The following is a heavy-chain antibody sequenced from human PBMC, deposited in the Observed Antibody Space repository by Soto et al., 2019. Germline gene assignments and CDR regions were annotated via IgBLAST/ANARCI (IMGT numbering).Heavy chain of an antibody. CDR1: GFTLSSYN. V-gene: IGHV3-48*02. Sequence: EVQLVESGGGLVQPGGSLRLSCAASGFTLSSYNMNWVRQAPGKGLEWVSYISGRSATIYYVDSVKGKFTISRDNANHSLYLQMYILRDEDTAVYYCAIDHGLSTWFVVIYSYFGVDVWGQGTTVTVSS. D-gene: IGHD6-13*01. CDR2: ISGRSATI. CDR3: AIDHGLSTWFVVIYSYFGVDV. J-gene: IGHJ6*02.